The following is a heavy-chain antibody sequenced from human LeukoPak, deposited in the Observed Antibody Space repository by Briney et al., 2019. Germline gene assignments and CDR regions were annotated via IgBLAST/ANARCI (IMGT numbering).Heavy chain of an antibody. Sequence: SETLSLTCTVSGGSISSSSYYWGWIRQPPGKGLEWIGSIYYSGSTYYNPSLKSRVTISVDTSKNQFSLKLSSVTAADTAVYYCAREGGKLRYFDYYGMDVWGQGTTVTVSS. J-gene: IGHJ6*02. CDR3: AREGGKLRYFDYYGMDV. D-gene: IGHD3-9*01. CDR1: GGSISSSSYY. CDR2: IYYSGST. V-gene: IGHV4-39*07.